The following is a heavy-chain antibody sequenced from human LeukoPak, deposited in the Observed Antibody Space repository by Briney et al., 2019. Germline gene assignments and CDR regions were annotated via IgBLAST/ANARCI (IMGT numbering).Heavy chain of an antibody. D-gene: IGHD1-7*01. V-gene: IGHV3-7*01. J-gene: IGHJ4*02. CDR1: GLTFSRYW. Sequence: GGSLTLSCAASGLTFSRYWMSWVRQAPGKGLEWVANTKQDGSEKYYLESVKGRFTISRDNAENSLYLHMNSLRGEDTAVYYCPLSIGNYAIPFDHWGQGTLVTVSS. CDR3: PLSIGNYAIPFDH. CDR2: TKQDGSEK.